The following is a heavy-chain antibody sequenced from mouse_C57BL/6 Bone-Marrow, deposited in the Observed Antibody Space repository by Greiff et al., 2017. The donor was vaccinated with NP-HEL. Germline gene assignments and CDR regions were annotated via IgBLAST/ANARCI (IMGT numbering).Heavy chain of an antibody. Sequence: EVMLVESGGGLVKPGGSLKLSCAASGFTFSSYTMSWVRQTPEKRLEWVATISGGGGNTYYPDSVKGRFTISRDNAKNTLYLQMSSLRSEDTALYYCARPIYYGYDGAWFAYWGQGTLVTVSA. D-gene: IGHD2-2*01. CDR2: ISGGGGNT. J-gene: IGHJ3*01. CDR3: ARPIYYGYDGAWFAY. CDR1: GFTFSSYT. V-gene: IGHV5-9*01.